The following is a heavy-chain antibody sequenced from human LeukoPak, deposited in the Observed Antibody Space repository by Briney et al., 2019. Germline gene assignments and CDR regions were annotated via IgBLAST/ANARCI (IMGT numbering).Heavy chain of an antibody. J-gene: IGHJ3*02. CDR3: ARGRSITILRGVAISDGFDI. D-gene: IGHD3-10*01. V-gene: IGHV3-48*02. CDR1: EFTFSSYS. Sequence: PGGSLRLSCEASEFTFSSYSINWVRQAPGKGLEWVSYISSSGSTIYYSDSVKGRFTISRDNAKSSLYLQMNSLRDEDTAVYYCARGRSITILRGVAISDGFDIWGQGTKVTVS. CDR2: ISSSGSTI.